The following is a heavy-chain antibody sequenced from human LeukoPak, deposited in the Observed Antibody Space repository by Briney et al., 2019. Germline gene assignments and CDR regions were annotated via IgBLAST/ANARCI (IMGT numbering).Heavy chain of an antibody. CDR1: GGSFSGYY. CDR3: ARDRITIFGVAPRGYGMDV. V-gene: IGHV4-34*01. CDR2: INHSGST. J-gene: IGHJ6*02. Sequence: PSETLSLTCAVYGGSFSGYYWSWIRQPPGKGLEWIGEINHSGSTNYNPSLKSRVTISVDTSKNQFSLKLSSVTAADTAVYYCARDRITIFGVAPRGYGMDVWGQGTTVTVSS. D-gene: IGHD3-3*01.